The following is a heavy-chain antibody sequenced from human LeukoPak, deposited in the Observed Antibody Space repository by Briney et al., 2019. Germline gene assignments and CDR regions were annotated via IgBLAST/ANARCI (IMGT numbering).Heavy chain of an antibody. J-gene: IGHJ4*02. D-gene: IGHD1-26*01. V-gene: IGHV1-24*01. Sequence: ASVKVSCKVSGYSLTELSMHWVRQAPGKGLEWMGGFDPEDGETIYAQKFQGRVTMIEDTSTDTAYMELSSLRSEDTAVYFCATDLVNEAWEQLDPPLDFWGQGTLVTVSS. CDR2: FDPEDGET. CDR3: ATDLVNEAWEQLDPPLDF. CDR1: GYSLTELS.